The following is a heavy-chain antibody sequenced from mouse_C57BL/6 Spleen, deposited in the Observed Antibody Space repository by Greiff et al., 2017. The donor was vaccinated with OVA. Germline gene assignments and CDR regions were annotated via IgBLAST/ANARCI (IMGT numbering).Heavy chain of an antibody. D-gene: IGHD1-1*01. V-gene: IGHV1-9*01. Sequence: VKLQQSGAELMKPGASVKLSCKATGYTFTGYWIEWVKQRPGHGLEWIGEILPGSGSTNYNEKFKGKATFTADTSSNTSYMQLSRLTTVDSAFYYCAGPSTTVPYYFDYWGQGTTLTVSS. CDR2: ILPGSGST. J-gene: IGHJ2*01. CDR3: AGPSTTVPYYFDY. CDR1: GYTFTGYW.